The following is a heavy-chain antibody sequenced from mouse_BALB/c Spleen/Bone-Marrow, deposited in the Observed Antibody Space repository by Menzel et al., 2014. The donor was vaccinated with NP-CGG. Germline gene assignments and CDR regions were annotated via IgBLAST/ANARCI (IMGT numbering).Heavy chain of an antibody. V-gene: IGHV15-2*02. J-gene: IGHJ1*01. CDR1: DFEVFPIAY. D-gene: IGHD3-3*01. CDR2: ILPSIGRT. Sequence: VQLQQSGSELRSPGSSVKLSCKDFDFEVFPIAYMCWVRQKPGHGFEWIGAILPSIGRTIYGEKFEDKATLDADTVSNTVYCERNSLTSEDSAVYDCARRGQWWYFDVWGAGTTVTVSS. CDR3: ARRGQWWYFDV.